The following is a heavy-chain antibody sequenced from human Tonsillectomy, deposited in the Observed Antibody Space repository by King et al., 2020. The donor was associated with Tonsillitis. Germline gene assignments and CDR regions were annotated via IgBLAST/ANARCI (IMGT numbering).Heavy chain of an antibody. CDR1: GYTFTGYY. J-gene: IGHJ4*02. Sequence: QLVQSGAEVKKPGASVKVSCKASGYTFTGYYMHWVRQVPGQGLEWMGWINPNSGGTSYAQKFQGRVTMTRDTSISTAYMELSRLRSDDTAVYYCAREDAVATMHFDYWGQGTLVTVSS. V-gene: IGHV1-2*02. CDR2: INPNSGGT. CDR3: AREDAVATMHFDY. D-gene: IGHD5-24*01.